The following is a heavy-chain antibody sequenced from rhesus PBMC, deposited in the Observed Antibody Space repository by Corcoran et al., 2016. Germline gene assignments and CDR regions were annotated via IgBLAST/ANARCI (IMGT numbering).Heavy chain of an antibody. CDR2: ISGSSGDT. Sequence: QVQVQESGPGLVKPSETLSLTCAVPGGSVSRVTWWTWNRQPPGKGLEWVGSISGSSGDTYSSPSLKSRVTIATETSKNQFSLKVTSVTAADTAIYYCARFPNHWNNELYWGQGVLVTVSS. CDR1: GGSVSRVTW. CDR3: ARFPNHWNNELY. V-gene: IGHV4-65*01. J-gene: IGHJ4*01. D-gene: IGHD1-20*01.